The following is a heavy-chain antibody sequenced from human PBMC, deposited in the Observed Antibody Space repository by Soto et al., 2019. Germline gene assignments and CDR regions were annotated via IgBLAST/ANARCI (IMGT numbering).Heavy chain of an antibody. CDR2: IYYTGTR. Sequence: QVQLQESGPGLVKPSETLSLTCTVSGGSISSYYWSWIRQPPGKGLEWIGYIYYTGTRTYNPSLKCRVAISVDTSKNESSLRLGTVPAADTAVYYCARLYARYFDFWGRGTLVTVSS. V-gene: IGHV4-59*01. CDR1: GGSISSYY. D-gene: IGHD4-17*01. J-gene: IGHJ2*01. CDR3: ARLYARYFDF.